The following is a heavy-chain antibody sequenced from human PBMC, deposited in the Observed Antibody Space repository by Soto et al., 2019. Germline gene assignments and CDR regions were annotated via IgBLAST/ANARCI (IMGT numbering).Heavy chain of an antibody. D-gene: IGHD3-3*01. CDR2: INHSGST. CDR1: GGSFSDYY. V-gene: IGHV4-34*01. J-gene: IGHJ6*04. Sequence: SETLSLTCTVYGGSFSDYYWSWIRQPPGKGLEWIGEINHSGSTNYNPSLKSRVTISVHTSKNQFSLKLSSVTAADTAVYYCARARKGSGSDYYYHYGMDVWGKGTTVTVSS. CDR3: ARARKGSGSDYYYHYGMDV.